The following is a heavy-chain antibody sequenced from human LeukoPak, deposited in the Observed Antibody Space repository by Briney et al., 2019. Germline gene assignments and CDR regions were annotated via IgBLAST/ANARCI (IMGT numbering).Heavy chain of an antibody. Sequence: SETLSLTCTVSGGSISSYYWSWIRQPPGKGLEWIGLIYYSRSTSYNPSLKSRVTISVDTSKNQFSLKLNSVTAADTAVYYCARFHSSGLDYWGQGTLVTVSS. CDR2: IYYSRST. D-gene: IGHD6-19*01. CDR3: ARFHSSGLDY. CDR1: GGSISSYY. J-gene: IGHJ4*02. V-gene: IGHV4-59*08.